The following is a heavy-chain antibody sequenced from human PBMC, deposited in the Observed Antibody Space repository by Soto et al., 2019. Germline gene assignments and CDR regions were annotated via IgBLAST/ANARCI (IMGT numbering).Heavy chain of an antibody. CDR2: IYYSGST. CDR3: ARYRSGGSQNCFDP. Sequence: SETLSLTCTVSGGSVSSGGYYWSWIRQHPGKGLEWIGYIYYSGSTYYNPSLKSRVSISVDTSKSQFSLKLSSVTAADTAIYYCARYRSGGSQNCFDPWGQGILVTVSS. CDR1: GGSVSSGGYY. J-gene: IGHJ5*02. D-gene: IGHD2-15*01. V-gene: IGHV4-31*03.